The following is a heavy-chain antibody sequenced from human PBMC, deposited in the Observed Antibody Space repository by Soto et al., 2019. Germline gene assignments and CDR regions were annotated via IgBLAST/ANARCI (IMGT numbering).Heavy chain of an antibody. V-gene: IGHV4-30-4*01. CDR1: GGSISSGGYY. Sequence: PSETLSLTCTVSGGSISSGGYYWSWIRQPPGKGLEWIGYIYYSGGTYYNPSLKSRVTISVDTSKNQFSLKLSSVTAADTAVYYCARLVQLLQGRWFDPWGQGTLVTVSS. J-gene: IGHJ5*02. D-gene: IGHD2-15*01. CDR3: ARLVQLLQGRWFDP. CDR2: IYYSGGT.